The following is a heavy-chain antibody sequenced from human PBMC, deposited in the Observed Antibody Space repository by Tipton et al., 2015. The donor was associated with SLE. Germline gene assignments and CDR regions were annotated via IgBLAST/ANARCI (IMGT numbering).Heavy chain of an antibody. CDR3: ARGDYSNYGWFDP. V-gene: IGHV4-39*07. D-gene: IGHD4-11*01. CDR2: IYYGGST. Sequence: GLVKPSETVSLTCTVSGGSISRSSDYWGWIRQPTGKGLEWIGSIYYGGSTNYNPSLKNRVTISVDTSKNQFSLKLSSVTAADTAVYYCARGDYSNYGWFDPWGQGTLVTVSS. CDR1: GGSISRSSDY. J-gene: IGHJ5*02.